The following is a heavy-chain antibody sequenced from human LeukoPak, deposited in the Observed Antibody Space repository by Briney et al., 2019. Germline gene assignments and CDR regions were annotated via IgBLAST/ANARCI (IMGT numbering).Heavy chain of an antibody. Sequence: SVKVSCKASGYTFTSYAISWVRQAPGQGLEWMGRIIPILGIANYAQKFQGRVTITADKSTSTAYMELSSLRSEDTAVYYCASLYDSSGYLTFDYWGQGTLVTVSS. CDR3: ASLYDSSGYLTFDY. J-gene: IGHJ4*02. CDR1: GYTFTSYA. D-gene: IGHD3-22*01. V-gene: IGHV1-69*04. CDR2: IIPILGIA.